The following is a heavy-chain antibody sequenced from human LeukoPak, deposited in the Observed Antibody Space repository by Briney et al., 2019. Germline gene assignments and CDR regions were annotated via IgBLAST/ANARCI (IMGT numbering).Heavy chain of an antibody. CDR1: GFAASGFTFSNYW. Sequence: PGGSLRLSCAASGFAASGFTFSNYWMHWVRQAPGKGLVWVSRINSDGINTSYADSVKGRFTISRDNAKNTLNLQMNSLRAEDTAIYYCTTDHVGATVEFDSWGQGTLVTVSS. V-gene: IGHV3-74*01. J-gene: IGHJ4*02. CDR3: TTDHVGATVEFDS. D-gene: IGHD1-26*01. CDR2: INSDGINT.